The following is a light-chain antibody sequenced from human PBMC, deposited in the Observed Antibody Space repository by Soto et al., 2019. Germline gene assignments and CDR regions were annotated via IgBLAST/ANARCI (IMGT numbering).Light chain of an antibody. V-gene: IGLV1-40*01. CDR1: SSNIGAGYV. CDR3: QSYDSSLSGSV. CDR2: GNS. Sequence: QSVLTQPPSVSGAPGQRVTISCTGSSSNIGAGYVVHWYQQLPGTAPKLPIYGNSNRPSGVPDRFSGSKSGTSASLAITGLQAEDEADYYCQSYDSSLSGSVFGGGTKVTVL. J-gene: IGLJ2*01.